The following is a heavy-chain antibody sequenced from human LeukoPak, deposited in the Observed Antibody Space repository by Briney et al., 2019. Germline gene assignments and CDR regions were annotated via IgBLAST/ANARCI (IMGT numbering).Heavy chain of an antibody. Sequence: GGSLRLFCAASGFTFSSYSMNWVRPAPGKGLEWVSSISSSSSYIYYADSVKGRFTISRDNAKNSLYLQMNSLRAEDTAVYYCARVKENDYVWGDAFDIWGQGTMVTVSS. J-gene: IGHJ3*02. CDR2: ISSSSSYI. CDR3: ARVKENDYVWGDAFDI. V-gene: IGHV3-21*01. CDR1: GFTFSSYS. D-gene: IGHD3-16*01.